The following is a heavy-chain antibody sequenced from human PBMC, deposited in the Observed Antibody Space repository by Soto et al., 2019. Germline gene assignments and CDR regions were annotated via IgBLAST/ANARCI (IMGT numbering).Heavy chain of an antibody. CDR1: GFTFSTYS. CDR2: ISSRSDI. Sequence: LSLSCVGSGFTFSTYSINWVRQAPGKGQEWVSSISSRSDIYYADSVKGRFTISRDNAKNSVSLQMNSLRAEDTAVYYCAREYTAWPLAYGLDVWGQGTTVTVSS. D-gene: IGHD2-2*02. J-gene: IGHJ6*02. CDR3: AREYTAWPLAYGLDV. V-gene: IGHV3-21*01.